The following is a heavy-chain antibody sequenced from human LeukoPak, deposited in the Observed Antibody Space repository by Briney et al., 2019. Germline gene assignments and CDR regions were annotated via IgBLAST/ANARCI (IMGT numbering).Heavy chain of an antibody. CDR3: ARGWGYSSSSGFYGAFDI. V-gene: IGHV4-59*08. Sequence: SETLSLTCTVSGDSISSYYWSWIRQPPGKGLEWIGYIYYGGSTNYNPSLKSRVTISIDTSKNQFSLKLSSVTAADTAVYYCARGWGYSSSSGFYGAFDIWGQGTMVTVSS. D-gene: IGHD6-6*01. J-gene: IGHJ3*02. CDR2: IYYGGST. CDR1: GDSISSYY.